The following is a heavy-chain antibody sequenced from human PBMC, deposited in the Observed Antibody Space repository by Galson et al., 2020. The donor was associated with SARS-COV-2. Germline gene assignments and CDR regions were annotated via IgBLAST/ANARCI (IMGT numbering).Heavy chain of an antibody. D-gene: IGHD6-19*01. CDR3: AREGIRQWNWCDP. J-gene: IGHJ5*02. V-gene: IGHV1-2*02. Sequence: ASVKVSCKASGYTFTDYYVHWVRQAPGHGLEWMGWINPKTGDTYYTQKFQGRVTMSRDTSITTAYMEMSRLASGDTAIYYCAREGIRQWNWCDPWGQGTLVTVSS. CDR2: INPKTGDT. CDR1: GYTFTDYY.